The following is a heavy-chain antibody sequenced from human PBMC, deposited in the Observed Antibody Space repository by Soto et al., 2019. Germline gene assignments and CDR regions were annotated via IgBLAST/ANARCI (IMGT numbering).Heavy chain of an antibody. D-gene: IGHD3-10*01. J-gene: IGHJ5*02. CDR1: GYCFTNYR. CDR2: IYPGDSDT. CDR3: ARQGFYGSGSMGWFDP. Sequence: GESLNIYCKGSGYCFTNYRIGWERQPPGKGLEWMGIIYPGDSDTRYSPSFKGQVTTSADKSISTAYLQWSSLKASDTAMYYCARQGFYGSGSMGWFDPWGQGTLVTVSS. V-gene: IGHV5-51*01.